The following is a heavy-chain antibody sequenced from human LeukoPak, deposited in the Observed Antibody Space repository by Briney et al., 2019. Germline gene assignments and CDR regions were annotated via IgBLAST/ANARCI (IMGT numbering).Heavy chain of an antibody. V-gene: IGHV3-74*03. J-gene: IGHJ4*02. Sequence: PGESLRLSCAASGFTFSTYWMHWVRQAPGKGLVWVSRIKGDGTITTYADSVRGRFTISRDNAKNTLYLQMNSLRAEDTAVYYCARDRDWGCSYCSYWGQGTLVTVSS. D-gene: IGHD7-27*01. CDR2: IKGDGTIT. CDR3: ARDRDWGCSYCSY. CDR1: GFTFSTYW.